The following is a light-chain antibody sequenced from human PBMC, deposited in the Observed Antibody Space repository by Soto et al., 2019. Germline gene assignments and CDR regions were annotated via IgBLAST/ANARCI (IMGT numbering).Light chain of an antibody. V-gene: IGKV3-20*01. Sequence: EIVLTQSPGTLSLYPGERATLSCRASQSLSGGYLAWFQQKPGQTPRLLIYSASNRATGIPDRFSGSGSGTDFTLTISRLEPEDFVVYYCQQNGSLPITFGQGTRLEIK. J-gene: IGKJ5*01. CDR2: SAS. CDR1: QSLSGGY. CDR3: QQNGSLPIT.